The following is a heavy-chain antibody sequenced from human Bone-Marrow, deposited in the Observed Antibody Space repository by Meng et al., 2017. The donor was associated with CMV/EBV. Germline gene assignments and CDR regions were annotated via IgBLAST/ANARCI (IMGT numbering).Heavy chain of an antibody. D-gene: IGHD6-13*01. Sequence: GGSRRLTWSASAFIFSSYGMHWVRQAPGKGLEWVAFIRYDGSNKFYADSVKGRFTISRDNSKNTLFLQMDSLRVEDTAVYYCAKDKQSSLSYSYYGMDVWGQGTTVTVSS. V-gene: IGHV3-30*02. J-gene: IGHJ6*02. CDR2: IRYDGSNK. CDR3: AKDKQSSLSYSYYGMDV. CDR1: AFIFSSYG.